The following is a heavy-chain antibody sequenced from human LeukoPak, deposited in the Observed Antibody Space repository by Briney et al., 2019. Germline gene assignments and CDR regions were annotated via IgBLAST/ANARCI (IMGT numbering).Heavy chain of an antibody. CDR2: ISSTSTYI. J-gene: IGHJ4*02. Sequence: GGSLRLSRAASRXTFSSYRVNWVRQAPREGLEWVSSISSTSTYIYYADTVKGRFTISRDNAKNSLYLQMSSLRAADTAVYYCARRPQDSYSSAWLFDYWGQGTLVTVSS. V-gene: IGHV3-21*01. CDR1: RXTFSSYR. D-gene: IGHD6-19*01. CDR3: ARRPQDSYSSAWLFDY.